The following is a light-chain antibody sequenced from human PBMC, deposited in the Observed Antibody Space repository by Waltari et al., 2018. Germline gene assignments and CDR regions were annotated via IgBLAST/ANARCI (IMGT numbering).Light chain of an antibody. V-gene: IGLV2-8*01. CDR3: SSYAGGSWV. CDR2: EVT. Sequence: SALTKPPSASGSPGQSVTISCTGTSSDVGGFNYVSWYKQNPGKVPKLMIYEVTKRPSGVPDRFSGSKSVNTASLTVSGLQTEDEADYHCSSYAGGSWVFGGGTKLTVL. CDR1: SSDVGGFNY. J-gene: IGLJ3*02.